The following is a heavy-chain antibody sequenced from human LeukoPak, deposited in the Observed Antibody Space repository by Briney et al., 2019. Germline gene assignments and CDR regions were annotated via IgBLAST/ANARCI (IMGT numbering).Heavy chain of an antibody. Sequence: SETLSLTCAVYGGSFRGYYWSWIRQPPGKGLEWIGEINQGGNIKRNPSLKSRATISVDTSKNQFSLRLSSVTAADTAAYYCTTGPDYYNSSSYYSRYWGQGTLVTVSS. CDR1: GGSFRGYY. CDR2: INQGGNI. J-gene: IGHJ4*02. CDR3: TTGPDYYNSSSYYSRY. V-gene: IGHV4-34*04. D-gene: IGHD3-22*01.